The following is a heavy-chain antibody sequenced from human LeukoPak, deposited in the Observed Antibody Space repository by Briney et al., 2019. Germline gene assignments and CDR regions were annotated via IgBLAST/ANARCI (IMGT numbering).Heavy chain of an antibody. D-gene: IGHD4-17*01. V-gene: IGHV2-70*04. CDR3: ARTREDYGDYHNFDY. J-gene: IGHJ4*02. CDR1: GFSLSTSGMR. Sequence: SGPTLVKPTQTLTLTCTLSGFSLSTSGMRVSWIRQPPGKALEWLARIDWDDDKFYSTSLKTRLTISKDTSKNQVVLTMTNMDPVDTATYYCARTREDYGDYHNFDYWGQGTLVTVSS. CDR2: IDWDDDK.